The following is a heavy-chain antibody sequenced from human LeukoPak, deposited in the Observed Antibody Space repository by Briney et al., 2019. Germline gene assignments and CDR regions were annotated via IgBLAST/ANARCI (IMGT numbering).Heavy chain of an antibody. J-gene: IGHJ4*02. CDR3: AKDLQPGRIVVVPAAISALDDFDY. D-gene: IGHD2-2*02. CDR2: ISGSGGST. CDR1: GFTFSEAW. V-gene: IGHV3-23*01. Sequence: GGSLRLSCVASGFTFSEAWMSWVRQAPGKGLEWVSAISGSGGSTYYADSVKGRFTISRDNSKNTLYLQMNSLRAEDTAVYYCAKDLQPGRIVVVPAAISALDDFDYWGQGTLVTVSS.